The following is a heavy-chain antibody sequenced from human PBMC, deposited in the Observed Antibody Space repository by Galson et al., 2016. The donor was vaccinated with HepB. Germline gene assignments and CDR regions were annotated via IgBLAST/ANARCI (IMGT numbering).Heavy chain of an antibody. CDR3: ARRGVYCSSTSCYGLEFDY. V-gene: IGHV3-11*06. Sequence: SLRLSCAASGLSFGSYGMSWIRQAPGKGLQWVSFISSRGTYTKYADSVKGRFTISRDNARNSLFLQMNSLRAEDTAVYYCARRGVYCSSTSCYGLEFDYWGQGTLVTVSS. D-gene: IGHD2-2*01. CDR2: ISSRGTYT. J-gene: IGHJ4*02. CDR1: GLSFGSYG.